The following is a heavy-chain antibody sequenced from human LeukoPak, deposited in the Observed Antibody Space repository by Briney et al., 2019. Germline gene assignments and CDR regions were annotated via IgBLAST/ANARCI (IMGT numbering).Heavy chain of an antibody. V-gene: IGHV4-4*02. Sequence: SETLSLTCAVSGGSISSSNWWSWVRQPPGKGLEWIGEIYHSGSTNYNPSLKSRVTISVDKSKNQFSLKLSSVTAADTAVYYCARVASNGGVVVPAFKGFDPWGQGTLVTVSS. CDR3: ARVASNGGVVVPAFKGFDP. CDR1: GGSISSSNW. CDR2: IYHSGST. J-gene: IGHJ5*02. D-gene: IGHD2-2*01.